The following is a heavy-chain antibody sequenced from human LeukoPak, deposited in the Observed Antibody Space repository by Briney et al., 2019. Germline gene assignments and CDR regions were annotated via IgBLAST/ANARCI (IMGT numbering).Heavy chain of an antibody. CDR2: ISSSGTYI. J-gene: IGHJ4*02. D-gene: IGHD2-15*01. Sequence: PGGSLRLSCAASGFTFSSYSMKWVRQAPGKGLEWVSSISSSGTYIYYADSVQGRFTISRDNAKKSLYLQMSSLRAEDTGVYYCARDSAGAASPNEPIDYWGQGTLVTVSS. CDR1: GFTFSSYS. CDR3: ARDSAGAASPNEPIDY. V-gene: IGHV3-21*01.